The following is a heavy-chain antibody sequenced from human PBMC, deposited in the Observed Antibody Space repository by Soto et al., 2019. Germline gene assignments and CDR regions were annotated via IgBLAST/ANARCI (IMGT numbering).Heavy chain of an antibody. CDR2: IYHAGSV. CDR1: GYSNASGYY. Sequence: PSEPLSRSCAVSGYSNASGYYWAWLRQSPGKGLEWIGSIYHAGSVYYNPSLNSRVAVSPDTSKNHFSLKLTSVTALDTAVYYCARTFDYYGMDVWGQGTTVTVS. J-gene: IGHJ6*02. V-gene: IGHV4-38-2*01. CDR3: ARTFDYYGMDV.